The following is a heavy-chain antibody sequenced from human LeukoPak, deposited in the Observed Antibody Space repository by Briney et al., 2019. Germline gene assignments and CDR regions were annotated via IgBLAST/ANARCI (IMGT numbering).Heavy chain of an antibody. CDR1: GYTFTSYD. V-gene: IGHV1-69*13. CDR2: IIPIFGTA. Sequence: GASVKVSCKASGYTFTSYDINWVRQAPGQGLEWMGGIIPIFGTANYAQKFQGRVTITADESTSTAYMELSSLRSEDTAVYYCARAGSSGWYVGQFDYWGQGTLVTVFS. CDR3: ARAGSSGWYVGQFDY. D-gene: IGHD6-19*01. J-gene: IGHJ4*02.